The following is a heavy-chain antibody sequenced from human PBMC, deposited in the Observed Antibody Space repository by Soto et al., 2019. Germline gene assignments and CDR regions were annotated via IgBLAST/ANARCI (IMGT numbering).Heavy chain of an antibody. CDR2: IDPSDSYT. D-gene: IGHD4-4*01. Sequence: GESLKISCKGSGYSFTSYWISWVRQMPGKGLEWMGRIDPSDSYTNYSPSFQGHVTISADKSISTAYLQWSSLKASDTAMYYCARPTTVTPYYYGMDVWGQGTTVTVSS. V-gene: IGHV5-10-1*01. CDR3: ARPTTVTPYYYGMDV. CDR1: GYSFTSYW. J-gene: IGHJ6*02.